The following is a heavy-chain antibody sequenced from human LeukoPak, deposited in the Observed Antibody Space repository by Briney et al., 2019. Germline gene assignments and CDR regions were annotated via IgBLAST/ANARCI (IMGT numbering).Heavy chain of an antibody. J-gene: IGHJ3*02. CDR3: ARGGYYYGSGSYSAFDI. Sequence: SETLSLTCTVSGGSISSGDYYWSWIRQPPGESLEWIGYIYYSGSTCYNPSLKSRVTISVDTSKNRFSLKLSSVTAADTAVYYCARGGYYYGSGSYSAFDIWGQGTMVTVSS. V-gene: IGHV4-30-4*01. CDR2: IYYSGST. D-gene: IGHD3-10*01. CDR1: GGSISSGDYY.